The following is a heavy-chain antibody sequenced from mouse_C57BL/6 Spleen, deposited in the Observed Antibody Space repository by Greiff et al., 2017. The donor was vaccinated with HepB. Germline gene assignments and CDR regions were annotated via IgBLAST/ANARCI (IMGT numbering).Heavy chain of an antibody. CDR1: GFSFNTYA. CDR3: VSLYEYDYYAMDY. CDR2: IRSKSNNYAT. V-gene: IGHV10-1*01. Sequence: EVMLVESGGGLVQPKGSLKLSCAASGFSFNTYAMNWVRQAPGKGLEWVARIRSKSNNYATYYADSVKDRVTISRDDSESMLYLQMNNLKTEDTAMYYCVSLYEYDYYAMDYWGQGTSVTVSS. J-gene: IGHJ4*01. D-gene: IGHD2-4*01.